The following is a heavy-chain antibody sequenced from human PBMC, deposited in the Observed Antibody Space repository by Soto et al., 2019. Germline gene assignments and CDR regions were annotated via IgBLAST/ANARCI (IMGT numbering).Heavy chain of an antibody. J-gene: IGHJ6*03. CDR3: ARVYRTPPPYYYYYMDV. CDR2: ISAYNGNT. CDR1: GYTFTSYG. Sequence: GASVKLSCKASGYTFTSYGISWVRQAPGQGLEWMGWISAYNGNTNYAQKLQGRVTMTTDTSTSTAYMELRSLRSDDTAVYYCARVYRTPPPYYYYYMDVWGKGTTVTVSS. V-gene: IGHV1-18*01. D-gene: IGHD3-16*02.